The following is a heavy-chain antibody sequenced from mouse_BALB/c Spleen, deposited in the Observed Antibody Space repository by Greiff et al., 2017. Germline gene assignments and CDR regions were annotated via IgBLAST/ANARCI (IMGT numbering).Heavy chain of an antibody. J-gene: IGHJ3*01. D-gene: IGHD2-2*01. CDR2: ISYSGST. V-gene: IGHV3-2*02. CDR1: GYSITSDYA. Sequence: VQLKQSGPGLVKPSQSLSLTCTVTGYSITSDYAWNWIRQFPGNQLEWMGYISYSGSTSYNPSLKSRISITRDTSKNQFFLQLNSVTTEDTATYYCARGGYDARFAYWGQGTLVTVSA. CDR3: ARGGYDARFAY.